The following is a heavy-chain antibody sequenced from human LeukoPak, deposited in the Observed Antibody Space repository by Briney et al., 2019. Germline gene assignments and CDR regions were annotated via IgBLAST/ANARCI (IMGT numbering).Heavy chain of an antibody. Sequence: PGGSLRLSCAASGFTFSSYAMSWVRQAPGKGLEWVSAISGSGGSTYYADSVKGRFTIPRDNSKNTLYLQMNSLRAEDTAVYYCAKAMVRGVTSFGTPDYWGQGTLVTVSS. CDR3: AKAMVRGVTSFGTPDY. CDR1: GFTFSSYA. V-gene: IGHV3-23*01. CDR2: ISGSGGST. D-gene: IGHD3-10*01. J-gene: IGHJ4*02.